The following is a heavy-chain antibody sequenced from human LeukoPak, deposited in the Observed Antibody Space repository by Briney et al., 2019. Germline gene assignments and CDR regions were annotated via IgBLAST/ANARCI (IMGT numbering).Heavy chain of an antibody. D-gene: IGHD3-22*01. V-gene: IGHV3-30-3*01. CDR1: GFTFSSYA. CDR3: ARGRNYYDSSGDLDY. Sequence: GGSLRLSCAASGFTFSSYAMHWVRQAPGKGLEWVAVISYDGSNKYYADSVKGRFTISRDNSKNTLYLQMNSLRAEDTAVYYCARGRNYYDSSGDLDYWGQGTLVTVSS. J-gene: IGHJ4*02. CDR2: ISYDGSNK.